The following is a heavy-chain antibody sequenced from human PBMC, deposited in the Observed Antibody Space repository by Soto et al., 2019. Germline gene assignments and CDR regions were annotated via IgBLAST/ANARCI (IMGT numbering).Heavy chain of an antibody. V-gene: IGHV4-59*01. D-gene: IGHD2-15*01. J-gene: IGHJ2*01. Sequence: QVQLQESGPGLVKPSETLSLTCTVSGGSINSYYWSWIRQPPGKGLEWIGSLSYSGNFYYNPSLKSRISISVDTSKNQFSLTLTSVAAADTAVYYCARQSCSGGGRYSGPQDWYFSLWGRGTLVTVSS. CDR3: ARQSCSGGGRYSGPQDWYFSL. CDR2: LSYSGNF. CDR1: GGSINSYY.